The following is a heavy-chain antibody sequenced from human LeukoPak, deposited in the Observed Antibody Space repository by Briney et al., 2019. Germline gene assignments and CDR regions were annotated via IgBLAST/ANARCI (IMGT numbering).Heavy chain of an antibody. CDR1: GFTFSSYA. J-gene: IGHJ4*02. Sequence: GGSLRLSCAASGFTFSSYAMSWVRQAPGKGLEWVSAISGSGGSTYYADSVKGRFTISRDNSKNTLYLQMNSLRAEDTAVYYCVRDYDISGPQKNFFDYWGQGTLVTVSS. D-gene: IGHD3-22*01. CDR2: ISGSGGST. CDR3: VRDYDISGPQKNFFDY. V-gene: IGHV3-23*01.